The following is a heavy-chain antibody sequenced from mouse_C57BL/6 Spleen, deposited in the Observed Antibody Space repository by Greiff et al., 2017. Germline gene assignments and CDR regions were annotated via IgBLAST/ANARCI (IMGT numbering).Heavy chain of an antibody. CDR3: ARSGVSY. D-gene: IGHD1-3*01. CDR1: GYTFTDYY. CDR2: INPNNGGT. V-gene: IGHV1-26*01. J-gene: IGHJ3*01. Sequence: EVQLQQSGPELVKPGASVKISCKASGYTFTDYYMNWVKQSHGKSLEWIGDINPNNGGTSYNQKFKGKATLTVDKSSSTAYMELRSLTSEDSAVYYCARSGVSYWGQGTLVTVSA.